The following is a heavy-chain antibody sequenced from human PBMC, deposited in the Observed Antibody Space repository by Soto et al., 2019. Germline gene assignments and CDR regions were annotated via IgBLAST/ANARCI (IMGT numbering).Heavy chain of an antibody. CDR3: ARTLTQYFDY. V-gene: IGHV3-33*01. CDR2: IWYDGSNK. D-gene: IGHD3-16*01. Sequence: QVQLVESGGGVVQPGRSLRLSCAASGFTFSSYGMHWVRQAPGKGLEWVAVIWYDGSNKYYADSVKGRFTISRDNSKNTLYLQMNSLIAEDTAVYYCARTLTQYFDYWGQGTLVTVSS. CDR1: GFTFSSYG. J-gene: IGHJ4*02.